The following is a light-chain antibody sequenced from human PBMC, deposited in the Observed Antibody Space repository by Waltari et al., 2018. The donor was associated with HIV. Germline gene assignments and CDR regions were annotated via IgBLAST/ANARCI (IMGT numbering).Light chain of an antibody. V-gene: IGLV2-11*01. Sequence: QSALPQPRSVSGSPGQSVTIPCTANRSDVGGSNYVSWYQPPPGKAPKLMIYDVGKRPSGVPDRFSGSKSGNTASLTISGLQAEDEADYYCCSHALSNTWVFGGGTKLTVL. J-gene: IGLJ3*02. CDR1: RSDVGGSNY. CDR2: DVG. CDR3: CSHALSNTWV.